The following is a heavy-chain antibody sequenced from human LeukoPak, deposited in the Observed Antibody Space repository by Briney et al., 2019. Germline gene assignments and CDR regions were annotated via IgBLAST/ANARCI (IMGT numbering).Heavy chain of an antibody. D-gene: IGHD3-22*01. CDR2: ISSSSGYI. CDR3: ARNYYDSSGYLAY. Sequence: GGSLRLSCAASGFTFSSYSMNWVRQAPGKGLEWVSSISSSSGYIYYADSVKGRFTISRDNAKNSLYLQMNSLRAEDTAVYYCARNYYDSSGYLAYWGQGTLVTVSS. V-gene: IGHV3-21*01. CDR1: GFTFSSYS. J-gene: IGHJ4*02.